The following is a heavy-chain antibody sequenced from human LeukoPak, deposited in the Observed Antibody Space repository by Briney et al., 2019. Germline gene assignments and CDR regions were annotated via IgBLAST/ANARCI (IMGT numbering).Heavy chain of an antibody. V-gene: IGHV3-33*01. CDR1: GFTFSSYG. Sequence: GRSLRLSCAASGFTFSSYGMHWVRQAPGKGLEWVAVIWYDGSNKQYADSVKGRFTISRDNAKNTLYLQMNSLRAEDTAVYYCARGDHIVVVTAIIWGQGTLVTVSS. J-gene: IGHJ4*02. CDR2: IWYDGSNK. CDR3: ARGDHIVVVTAII. D-gene: IGHD2-21*02.